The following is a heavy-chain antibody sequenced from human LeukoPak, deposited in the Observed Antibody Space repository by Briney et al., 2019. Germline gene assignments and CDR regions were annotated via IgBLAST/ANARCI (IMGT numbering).Heavy chain of an antibody. CDR1: GFTFSDYY. J-gene: IGHJ5*02. D-gene: IGHD6-19*01. CDR2: IITSGTYT. CDR3: AKDSSGWYDESWFDP. V-gene: IGHV3-11*05. Sequence: GGSLRLSCAASGFTFSDYYMSWIRQAPGKGLEWISYIITSGTYTNYADSVKGRFTISRDNSKNSLYLQMNSLRTEDIALYYCAKDSSGWYDESWFDPWGQGTLVTVSS.